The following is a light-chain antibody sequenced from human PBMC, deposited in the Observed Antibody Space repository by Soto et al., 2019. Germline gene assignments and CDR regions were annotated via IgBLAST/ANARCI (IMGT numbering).Light chain of an antibody. CDR1: QTVISNY. CDR3: QQRSDWPIT. Sequence: EIVLTQSPGTLSLSPGERATLYCRTSQTVISNYLAWYQQKPGQAPRLLIYGASSRATGIPDRFSGSGSGTDFTLTISRLEPEDFALYYCQQRSDWPITFGQGTRLEIK. V-gene: IGKV3D-20*02. J-gene: IGKJ5*01. CDR2: GAS.